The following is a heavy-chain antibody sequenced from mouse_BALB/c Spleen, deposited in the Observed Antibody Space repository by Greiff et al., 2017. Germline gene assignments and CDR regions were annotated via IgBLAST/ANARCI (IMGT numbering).Heavy chain of an antibody. J-gene: IGHJ4*01. V-gene: IGHV5-9-4*01. CDR3: ARSPLPYAMDY. D-gene: IGHD5-5*01. CDR2: ISSGGSYT. Sequence: EVKVEESGGGLVKPGGSLKLSCAASGFTFSSYAMSWVRQSPEKRLEWVAEISSGGSYTYYPDTVTGRFTISRDNAKNTLYLEMSSLRSEDTAMYYCARSPLPYAMDYWGQGTSVTVSS. CDR1: GFTFSSYA.